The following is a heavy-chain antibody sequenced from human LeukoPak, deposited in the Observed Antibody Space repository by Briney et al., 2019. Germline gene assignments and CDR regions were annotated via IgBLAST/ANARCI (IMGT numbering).Heavy chain of an antibody. CDR1: GFTFSSYG. CDR3: AKVRAVAGTNYFDY. D-gene: IGHD6-19*01. V-gene: IGHV3-30*18. Sequence: GSLRLSCAASGFTFSSYGMHWVRQAPGKGLEWVAVISYDGSNKYYADSVKGRFTISRDNSKNTLYLQMNSLRAEDTAVYYCAKVRAVAGTNYFDYWGQGTLVTVSS. CDR2: ISYDGSNK. J-gene: IGHJ4*02.